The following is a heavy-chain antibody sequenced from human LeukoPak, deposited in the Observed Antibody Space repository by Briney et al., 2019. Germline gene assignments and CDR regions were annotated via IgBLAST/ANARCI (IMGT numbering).Heavy chain of an antibody. J-gene: IGHJ4*02. V-gene: IGHV1-18*01. CDR2: ISAYNGNT. CDR1: GGTFSSYA. CDR3: ARDDCSSTSCYKPPFDF. Sequence: ASVKVSCKASGGTFSSYAISWVRQAPGQGREWMGWISAYNGNTNYAQKLQGRVTMTTDTSTSTAYMELRSLRSDDTAVYYCARDDCSSTSCYKPPFDFWRQGTLVTVSS. D-gene: IGHD2-2*02.